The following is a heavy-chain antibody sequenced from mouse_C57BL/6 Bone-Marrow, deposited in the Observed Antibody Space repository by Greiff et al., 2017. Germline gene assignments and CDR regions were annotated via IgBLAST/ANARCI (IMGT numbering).Heavy chain of an antibody. D-gene: IGHD2-4*01. CDR3: ARDSYDYDGDYYAMDY. CDR2: IDPSGSYT. J-gene: IGHJ4*01. Sequence: QVQLQQPGAELVKPGASVKLSCKASGYTFTSYWMQWVKQRPGQGLEWIGEIDPSGSYTNYNQKFKGKATLTVDTSSSTAYMQLSSLTSEDSAVYYCARDSYDYDGDYYAMDYWGQGTSVTVSS. CDR1: GYTFTSYW. V-gene: IGHV1-50*01.